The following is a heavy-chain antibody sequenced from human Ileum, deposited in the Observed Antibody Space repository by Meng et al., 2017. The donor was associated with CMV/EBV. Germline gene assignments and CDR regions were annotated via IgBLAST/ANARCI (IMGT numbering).Heavy chain of an antibody. V-gene: IGHV4-61*03. D-gene: IGHD3-16*01. Sequence: SETLSLTCTVSGGSVSSSSFWCNWIRQTPGKGLEWIGYTHYTGDSKYNPSLKSRVTLSVDTSKNHFSLNLRSVTAADTAIYYCAKWGTLNAFDSWGQGTMVTVSS. CDR1: GGSVSSSSFW. CDR2: THYTGDS. J-gene: IGHJ3*02. CDR3: AKWGTLNAFDS.